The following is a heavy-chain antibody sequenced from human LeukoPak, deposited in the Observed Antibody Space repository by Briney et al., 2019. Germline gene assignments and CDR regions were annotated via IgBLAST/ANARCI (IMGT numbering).Heavy chain of an antibody. J-gene: IGHJ5*02. Sequence: ASVKVSCKASGGTFSSYAISWVRQAPGQGLEWMGRINPNSGGTNYAQKFQGRVTMTRDTSISTAYMELSRLRSDDTAVYYCARDRIAAGNWFDPWGQGTLVTVSS. D-gene: IGHD6-13*01. CDR1: GGTFSSYA. CDR3: ARDRIAAGNWFDP. V-gene: IGHV1-2*06. CDR2: INPNSGGT.